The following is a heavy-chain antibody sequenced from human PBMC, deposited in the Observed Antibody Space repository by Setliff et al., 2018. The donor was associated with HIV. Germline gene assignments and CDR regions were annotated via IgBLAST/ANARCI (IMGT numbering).Heavy chain of an antibody. CDR3: ARALWRDSSGPFHF. Sequence: GESLKISCETSGYSFTTHWIGWVRQMPGKGLEWMGVIYPGDSHTAYSPTFQGQVTTSADKSISTAYLHWSTLKASDTATYYCARALWRDSSGPFHFWGQGTLVTVSS. CDR1: GYSFTTHW. CDR2: IYPGDSHT. D-gene: IGHD3-22*01. V-gene: IGHV5-51*01. J-gene: IGHJ4*02.